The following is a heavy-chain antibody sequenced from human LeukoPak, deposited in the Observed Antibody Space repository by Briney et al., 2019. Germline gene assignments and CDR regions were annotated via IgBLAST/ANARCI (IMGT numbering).Heavy chain of an antibody. D-gene: IGHD3-22*01. CDR1: GGSISSSNW. Sequence: SETLSLTCAVSGGSISSSNWWSWVRQPPGKGLEWIGEIYHSGSTNYNPSLKSRVTISVDKSKNQFSLKLSSVTAADTAVYYCARVGYYDSSGYYDYWGQGTLVTVSS. CDR2: IYHSGST. V-gene: IGHV4-4*02. J-gene: IGHJ4*02. CDR3: ARVGYYDSSGYYDY.